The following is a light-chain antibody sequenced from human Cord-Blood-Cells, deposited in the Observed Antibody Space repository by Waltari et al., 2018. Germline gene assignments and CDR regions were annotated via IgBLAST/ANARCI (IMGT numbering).Light chain of an antibody. CDR3: SSYTSSSTLVV. Sequence: QSALTQPASVSGSPGQPITISCTGTSRDLGGYNYVSWYQQHPGKAPKRMIYDVRNRPSGVSNRFSGSKSGNTASLTISGLQAEDEADYYCSSYTSSSTLVVFGTGTKVTVL. J-gene: IGLJ1*01. CDR1: SRDLGGYNY. CDR2: DVR. V-gene: IGLV2-14*03.